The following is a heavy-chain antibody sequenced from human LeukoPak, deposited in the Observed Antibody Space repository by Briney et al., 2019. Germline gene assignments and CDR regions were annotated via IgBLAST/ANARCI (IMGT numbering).Heavy chain of an antibody. J-gene: IGHJ3*02. V-gene: IGHV4-34*01. CDR3: ARGVNCSGGSCYKAFDI. CDR1: GGSFSGYH. CDR2: INHSGST. Sequence: SETLSLTCAVYGGSFSGYHWSWIRQPPGKGLEWIGEINHSGSTNYNPSLKSRVTISVDTSKNQFSLKLSSVTAADTAVYYCARGVNCSGGSCYKAFDIWGQGTMVTVSS. D-gene: IGHD2-15*01.